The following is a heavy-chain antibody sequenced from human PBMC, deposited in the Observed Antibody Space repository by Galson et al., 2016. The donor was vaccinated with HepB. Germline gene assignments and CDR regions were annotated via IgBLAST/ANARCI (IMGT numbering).Heavy chain of an antibody. V-gene: IGHV3-33*01. CDR2: YDGKIE. Sequence: YDGKIEQSGDSLKGRITMSRNTSKNTVYLEINSLRAEDTAVYYCARDRRTENSLDALDIWGRGTVVTVSS. CDR3: ARDRRTENSLDALDI. J-gene: IGHJ3*02. D-gene: IGHD3/OR15-3a*01.